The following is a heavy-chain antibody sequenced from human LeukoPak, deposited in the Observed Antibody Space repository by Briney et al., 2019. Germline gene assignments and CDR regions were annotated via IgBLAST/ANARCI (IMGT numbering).Heavy chain of an antibody. J-gene: IGHJ4*01. CDR3: AREGSVGASHLFDY. CDR2: IIPIFGTA. D-gene: IGHD1-26*01. CDR1: GGTFSSYA. V-gene: IGHV1-69*13. Sequence: SVKVSCKASGGTFSSYAISWVRQAPGQGLEWMGGIIPIFGTANYAQKFQGRVTITADESTSTAYMELSSLRSEDTAVYYCAREGSVGASHLFDYWGQGTLVTVSS.